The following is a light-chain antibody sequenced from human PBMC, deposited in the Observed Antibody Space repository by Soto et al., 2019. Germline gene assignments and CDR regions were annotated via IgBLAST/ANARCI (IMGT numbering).Light chain of an antibody. Sequence: QSALTQPASVTGSPGQSITISCAGISSDVGGYNYVSWYQQHPGKAPKLIIYDVSNRPSGISTRFSGSKSGTSASLAITGLQAEDEADYYCQSYDSSLSGSYVFGTGTKVTVL. CDR1: SSDVGGYNY. J-gene: IGLJ1*01. CDR3: QSYDSSLSGSYV. CDR2: DVS. V-gene: IGLV2-14*03.